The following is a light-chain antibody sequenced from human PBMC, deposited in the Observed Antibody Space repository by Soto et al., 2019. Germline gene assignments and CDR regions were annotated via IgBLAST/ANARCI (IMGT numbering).Light chain of an antibody. J-gene: IGLJ1*01. Sequence: QSALTQPASVSGSPGQSITISCTGTSSDVGGFNYVSWYQQHPGKAPTLIIYNVSVRPSGVSIRFSGSKSDNTASLTISGLQAEDEAEYYCSSYASSSSLPYVFGTGTKLTVL. CDR1: SSDVGGFNY. CDR3: SSYASSSSLPYV. V-gene: IGLV2-14*03. CDR2: NVS.